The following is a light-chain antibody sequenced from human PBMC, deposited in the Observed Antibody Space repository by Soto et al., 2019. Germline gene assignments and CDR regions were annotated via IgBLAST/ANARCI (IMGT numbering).Light chain of an antibody. CDR2: GNS. CDR1: SSNIGAGYD. Sequence: QSVLTQPPSVSGAPGQRVTISCTGSSSNIGAGYDVHWYQQLPGTAPKLLIYGNSNRPSGVPDRFSGSKSGTSASQAITGLRAEDEADYYCQSYDSSLSGSVFGGGTKLTVL. J-gene: IGLJ2*01. CDR3: QSYDSSLSGSV. V-gene: IGLV1-40*01.